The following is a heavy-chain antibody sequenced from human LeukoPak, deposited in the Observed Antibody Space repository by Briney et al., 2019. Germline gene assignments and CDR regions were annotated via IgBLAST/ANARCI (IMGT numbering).Heavy chain of an antibody. J-gene: IGHJ4*02. Sequence: AGGSLRLSCAASGFTVSSNYMSWVRQAPGEGLEWVSVIYSGGSTYYADSVKGRFTIFRDNSKNTLYLQMNSLRAEDTAVYYCARVVAATSYYFDYWGQGTLVTVSS. CDR3: ARVVAATSYYFDY. CDR1: GFTVSSNY. CDR2: IYSGGST. D-gene: IGHD2-15*01. V-gene: IGHV3-66*01.